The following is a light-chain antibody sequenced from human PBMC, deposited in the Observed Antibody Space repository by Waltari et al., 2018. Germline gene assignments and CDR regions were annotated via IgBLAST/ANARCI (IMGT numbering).Light chain of an antibody. J-gene: IGKJ5*01. CDR3: QQYLSAPFT. CDR1: ATGLTW. CDR2: KAS. V-gene: IGKV1-5*03. Sequence: DIQMTQSPSTLSASVGDSVTIHCRASATGLTWLAWYQQKPGKAPNPLLYKASSLESGVPSRFSGSASGTEFTLTISSLQPEDVAVYYCQQYLSAPFTFGQGTRLEIK.